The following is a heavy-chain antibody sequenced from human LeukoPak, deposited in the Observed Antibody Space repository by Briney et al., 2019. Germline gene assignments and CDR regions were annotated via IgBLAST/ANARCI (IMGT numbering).Heavy chain of an antibody. V-gene: IGHV4-34*01. CDR3: ARVSLRGTPRFDY. CDR1: GGSFSGYY. J-gene: IGHJ4*02. D-gene: IGHD1-14*01. Sequence: SETLSLTCAAYGGSFSGYYWSWIRQPPGKGLEWIGEINHSGSTNYNPSLKSRVTISVDTSKNQFSLKLSSVTAADTAVYYCARVSLRGTPRFDYWGQGTLVTVSS. CDR2: INHSGST.